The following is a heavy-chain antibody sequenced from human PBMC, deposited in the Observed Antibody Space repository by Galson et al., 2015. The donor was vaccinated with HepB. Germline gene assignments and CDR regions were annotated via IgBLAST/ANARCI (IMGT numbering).Heavy chain of an antibody. Sequence: SVKVSCKASGGTFSSYAISWVRQAPGQGLEWMGRIIPILGIANYAQKFQGRVTITADKSTSTAYMELSSLRSEDTAVYYCAREEAQYVDTAMVTSSVFDYWGQGTLVTVSS. D-gene: IGHD5-18*01. CDR2: IIPILGIA. CDR3: AREEAQYVDTAMVTSSVFDY. V-gene: IGHV1-69*04. CDR1: GGTFSSYA. J-gene: IGHJ4*02.